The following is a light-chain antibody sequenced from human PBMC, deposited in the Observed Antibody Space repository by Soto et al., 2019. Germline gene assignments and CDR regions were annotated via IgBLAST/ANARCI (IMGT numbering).Light chain of an antibody. CDR1: QSIGSS. CDR3: QQSYSTPRT. V-gene: IGKV1-39*01. Sequence: DIQMTQSPSSLSASVGDRVTITCRASQSIGSSLNWYQQKPGKAPKLLIYAASSLQSGVPSRFGGSGSGTDFTLTISSLQPEDFATYYCQQSYSTPRTFGGGTKVEIK. CDR2: AAS. J-gene: IGKJ4*01.